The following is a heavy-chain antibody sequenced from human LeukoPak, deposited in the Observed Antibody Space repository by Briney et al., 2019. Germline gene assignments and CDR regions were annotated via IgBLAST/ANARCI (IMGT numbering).Heavy chain of an antibody. CDR1: GFTFSSYA. V-gene: IGHV3-23*01. CDR2: ISGSGGST. CDR3: ARTSVLDAFDI. Sequence: GGSLRLSCAASGFTFSSYAMSWVRQAPGKGLEWVSAISGSGGSTYYADSVKGRFTISRDNAKNSLYLQMNSLRAEDTAVYYCARTSVLDAFDIWGQGTMVTVSS. D-gene: IGHD6-6*01. J-gene: IGHJ3*02.